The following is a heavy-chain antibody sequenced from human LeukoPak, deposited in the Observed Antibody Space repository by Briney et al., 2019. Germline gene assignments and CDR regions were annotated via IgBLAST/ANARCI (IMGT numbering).Heavy chain of an antibody. Sequence: GGSLRLSCAASGFSFSSYGMSWVRQAPGKGLEWVSVIYSGGSTYYADSVKGRFTISRDNSKNTLYLQMNSLRAEDTAVYYCARGLRGTWGQGTLVTVSS. CDR2: IYSGGST. CDR1: GFSFSSYG. V-gene: IGHV3-53*01. J-gene: IGHJ4*02. CDR3: ARGLRGT. D-gene: IGHD3-16*01.